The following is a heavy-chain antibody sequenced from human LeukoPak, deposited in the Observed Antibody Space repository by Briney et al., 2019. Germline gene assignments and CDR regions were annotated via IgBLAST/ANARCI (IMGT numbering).Heavy chain of an antibody. Sequence: GGSLRLSCVASGFSFNSYAMGWVRQAPGKGLEWVANIKQDGSEKYYVDSVKGRFTISRDNAKNSLYLQMNSLRAEDTAVYYCARDYYDSSGYSRGAYNWFDPWGQGTLVTVSS. D-gene: IGHD3-22*01. J-gene: IGHJ5*02. V-gene: IGHV3-7*01. CDR2: IKQDGSEK. CDR3: ARDYYDSSGYSRGAYNWFDP. CDR1: GFSFNSYA.